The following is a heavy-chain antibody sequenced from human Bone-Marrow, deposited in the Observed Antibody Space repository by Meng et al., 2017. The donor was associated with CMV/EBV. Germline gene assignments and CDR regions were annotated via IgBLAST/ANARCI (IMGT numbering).Heavy chain of an antibody. V-gene: IGHV1-69*10. J-gene: IGHJ4*02. D-gene: IGHD5-18*01. Sequence: KVSCKASGGPFSSYAISWVRQAPGQGLEWMGGIIPILGIANYAQKFQGRVTITADKSTSTAYMELSSLRSEDTAVYYCARADTALDYWGQGTLVTVSS. CDR3: ARADTALDY. CDR1: GGPFSSYA. CDR2: IIPILGIA.